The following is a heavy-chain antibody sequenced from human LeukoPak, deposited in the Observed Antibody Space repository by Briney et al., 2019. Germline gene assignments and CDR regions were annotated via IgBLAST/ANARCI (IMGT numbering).Heavy chain of an antibody. V-gene: IGHV3-7*01. D-gene: IGHD4-23*01. CDR3: AKSGYDGNSYMDV. J-gene: IGHJ6*03. CDR2: IKQDGSEK. Sequence: PGGSLRLSCAASGFTFSSYWMSWVRQAPGKGLEWVANIKQDGSEKYYVDSVKGRFTISRDNAKNSLYLQMNSLRAEDTAVYYCAKSGYDGNSYMDVWGKGTTVTISS. CDR1: GFTFSSYW.